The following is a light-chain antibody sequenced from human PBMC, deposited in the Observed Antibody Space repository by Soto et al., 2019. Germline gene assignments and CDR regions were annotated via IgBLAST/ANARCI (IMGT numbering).Light chain of an antibody. CDR3: QQRSDWPPT. V-gene: IGKV3-11*01. CDR2: DAS. J-gene: IGKJ4*01. CDR1: QSVGSD. Sequence: EIVLTQCPATPCLSPWQSPSPSGRASQSVGSDLAWFQQRPGQAPRLLIYDASNRATGIPARFSGSGSGTDFTLTVSSLEPEDFAVYYCQQRSDWPPTFGGGTKVDIK.